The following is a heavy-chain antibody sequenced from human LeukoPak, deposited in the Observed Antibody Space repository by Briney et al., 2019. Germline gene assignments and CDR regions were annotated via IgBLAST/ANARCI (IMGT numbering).Heavy chain of an antibody. CDR2: INPNSGVT. CDR3: ARDVPGYSSEFDF. J-gene: IGHJ4*02. CDR1: GYTFTGFF. Sequence: ASVKVSCKTAGYTFTGFFMHWVRQAPGQGLEWIGWINPNSGVTRSAQEFQGRVTLTTDTSVSTAYMELSRLTSNDTAVYYCARDVPGYSSEFDFWGQGTLVTVSS. V-gene: IGHV1-2*02. D-gene: IGHD6-19*01.